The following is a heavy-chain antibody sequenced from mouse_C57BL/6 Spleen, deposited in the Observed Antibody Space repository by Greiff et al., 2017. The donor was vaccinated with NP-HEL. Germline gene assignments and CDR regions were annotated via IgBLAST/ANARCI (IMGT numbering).Heavy chain of an antibody. V-gene: IGHV1-64*01. Sequence: QVQLKQSGAELVKPGASVKLSCKASGYTFTSYWMHWVKQRPGQGLEWIGMIHPNSGSTNYNEKFKSKATLTVDKSSSTAYMQLSSLTSEDSAVYYCARGDGYGGDYWGQGTTLTVSS. CDR2: IHPNSGST. CDR3: ARGDGYGGDY. J-gene: IGHJ2*01. D-gene: IGHD2-2*01. CDR1: GYTFTSYW.